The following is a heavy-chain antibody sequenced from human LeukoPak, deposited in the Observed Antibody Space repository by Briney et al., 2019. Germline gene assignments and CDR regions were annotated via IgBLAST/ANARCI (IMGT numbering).Heavy chain of an antibody. J-gene: IGHJ3*02. CDR2: IYYSGNT. D-gene: IGHD1-14*01. CDR3: ARDIGRNDAFEI. V-gene: IGHV4-59*01. CDR1: GGSISRDYY. Sequence: SETLSLTCTVSGGSISRDYYWSWIRQPPGKGLEWIGYIYYSGNTNYNPSLKSRVTMSVDTSKNQFSLKLSSVTAADTAVYYCARDIGRNDAFEIWGQGTMVSVSS.